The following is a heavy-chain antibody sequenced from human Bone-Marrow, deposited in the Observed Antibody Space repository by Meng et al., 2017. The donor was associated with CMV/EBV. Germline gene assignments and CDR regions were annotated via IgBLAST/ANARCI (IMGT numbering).Heavy chain of an antibody. V-gene: IGHV4-4*02. CDR3: ARPIVVVPAARAFGP. D-gene: IGHD2-2*01. Sequence: SETLSLTCAVSGGSISSSNWWSWVRQPPGKGLEWIGEIYHSGSTNYNPSLKSRVTISVDKSKNQFSLKLSSVTAADTAVYYCARPIVVVPAARAFGPWGQGTLVTGSS. J-gene: IGHJ5*02. CDR2: IYHSGST. CDR1: GGSISSSNW.